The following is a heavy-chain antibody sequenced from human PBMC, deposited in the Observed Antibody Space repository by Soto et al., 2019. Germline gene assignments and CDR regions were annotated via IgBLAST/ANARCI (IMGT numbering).Heavy chain of an antibody. CDR1: GFTFSSYA. CDR2: ISYDGSNK. J-gene: IGHJ3*02. V-gene: IGHV3-30-3*01. Sequence: ESGGGVVQPGRSLRLSCAASGFTFSSYAMHWVRQAPGKGLEWVAVISYDGSNKYYADSVKGRFTISRDNSKNTLYLQMNSLRAEDTAVYYCARELVGVVRGVMGAFDIWGQGTMVTVSS. D-gene: IGHD3-10*01. CDR3: ARELVGVVRGVMGAFDI.